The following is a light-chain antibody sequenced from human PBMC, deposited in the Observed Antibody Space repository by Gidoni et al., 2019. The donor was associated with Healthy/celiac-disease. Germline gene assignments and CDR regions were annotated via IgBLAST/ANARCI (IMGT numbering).Light chain of an antibody. CDR1: QSVSSSY. V-gene: IGKV3-20*01. CDR2: GAS. CDR3: QQYGSSRLT. J-gene: IGKJ4*01. Sequence: EIVLTQSPGTLSSYRGARATLSCRASQSVSSSYLAWYQQKPGQAPRLLIYGASSRATGIPDRFSGSGSGTDFTLTISRLEPEDFAVYYCQQYGSSRLTFGGGTKVEIK.